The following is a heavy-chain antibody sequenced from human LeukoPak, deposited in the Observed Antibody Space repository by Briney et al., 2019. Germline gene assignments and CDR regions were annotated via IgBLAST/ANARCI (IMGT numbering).Heavy chain of an antibody. V-gene: IGHV4-39*07. J-gene: IGHJ4*02. CDR2: IYTSGST. CDR1: GGSISSSSYY. CDR3: ARDEIPNPLYCSSTSCSLGYFDY. Sequence: SETLSLTCTVSGGSISSSSYYWGWIRQPPGKGLEWIGRIYTSGSTNYNPSLKSRVTMSVDTSKNQFSLKLSSVTAADTAVYYCARDEIPNPLYCSSTSCSLGYFDYWGQGTLVTVSS. D-gene: IGHD2-2*01.